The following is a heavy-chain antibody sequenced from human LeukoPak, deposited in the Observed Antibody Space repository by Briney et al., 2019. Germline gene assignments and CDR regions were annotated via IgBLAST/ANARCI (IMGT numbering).Heavy chain of an antibody. Sequence: SETLSLTCTVSGGSISSYYWSWIRQPPGKGLEWIGYIYYSGSTNYNPSLKSRVTISVDTSKNQFSLKLSSVTAADTAVYYCARVGTYGTGSYLSWLDYWGQGTLVTVSS. CDR1: GGSISSYY. D-gene: IGHD3-10*01. J-gene: IGHJ4*02. CDR2: IYYSGST. V-gene: IGHV4-59*01. CDR3: ARVGTYGTGSYLSWLDY.